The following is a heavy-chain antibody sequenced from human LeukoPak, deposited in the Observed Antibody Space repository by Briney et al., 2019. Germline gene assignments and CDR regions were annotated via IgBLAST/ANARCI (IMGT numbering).Heavy chain of an antibody. J-gene: IGHJ4*02. D-gene: IGHD1-26*01. CDR3: ARRWGGTYTFDS. V-gene: IGHV4-39*01. CDR2: VNFIGST. CDR1: GGSISSSSYH. Sequence: SETLSLTCAVSGGSISSSSYHWGWIRQPPGKALEWIGTVNFIGSTYYSPSLQSRVTISVESSKDQFSLKMTSVTAADTAVYFCARRWGGTYTFDSWGRGTLVTVSS.